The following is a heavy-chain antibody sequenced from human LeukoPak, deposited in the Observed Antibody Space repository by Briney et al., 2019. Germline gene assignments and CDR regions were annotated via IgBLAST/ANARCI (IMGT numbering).Heavy chain of an antibody. D-gene: IGHD4-23*01. Sequence: PGGSLRLSCAASGFTFSSYAMSWVRQAPGKGLEWVSAISGSGGSTYYADSVKGRFTISRDNAKNTLYLQMNSLRAEDTAVYYCAKDLRWLTPLPNWFDPWGQGTLVTVSS. CDR2: ISGSGGST. CDR1: GFTFSSYA. J-gene: IGHJ5*02. V-gene: IGHV3-23*01. CDR3: AKDLRWLTPLPNWFDP.